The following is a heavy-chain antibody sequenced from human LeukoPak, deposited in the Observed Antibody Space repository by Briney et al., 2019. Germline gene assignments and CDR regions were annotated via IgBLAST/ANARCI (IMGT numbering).Heavy chain of an antibody. Sequence: GGSLRLSCAASGFTFNNYAMSWVRQAPGKGLQWVSTISGSGGSTYYADSVKGRFTISRDNSENTLYLQMNSLRAEDTAVYYCAKDQYYDILTGYGDYWGQGTLVTVSS. CDR1: GFTFNNYA. D-gene: IGHD3-9*01. CDR3: AKDQYYDILTGYGDY. J-gene: IGHJ4*02. CDR2: ISGSGGST. V-gene: IGHV3-23*01.